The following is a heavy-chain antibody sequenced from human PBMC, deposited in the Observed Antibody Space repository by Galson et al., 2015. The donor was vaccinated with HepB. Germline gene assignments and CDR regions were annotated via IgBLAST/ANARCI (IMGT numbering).Heavy chain of an antibody. Sequence: FLRHCRAASGVTLSNSGMNWVGQAPGQGLEWISYISGSSTVIQYADSAKGRLTISRDDASNSLYPEMNSLRAEDTALYYCKIAAIPLTLTNWSDLWGQGTLVTVSS. CDR3: KIAAIPLTLTNWSDL. CDR2: ISGSSTVI. J-gene: IGHJ5*02. V-gene: IGHV3-48*01. CDR1: GVTLSNSG. D-gene: IGHD3-9*01.